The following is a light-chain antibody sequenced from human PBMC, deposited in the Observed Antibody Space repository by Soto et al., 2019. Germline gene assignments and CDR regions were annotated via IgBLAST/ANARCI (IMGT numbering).Light chain of an antibody. CDR2: GAS. Sequence: EIVLTQSPGTISLSPGERATLSCRASQSVSSTFVAWYQQKPGQAPRLLIYGASSRVIGIPDRFSGSGSGTDFALTISGLEPEDFAVYYCQQYGHSPLTFGGGTKVEIK. V-gene: IGKV3-20*01. J-gene: IGKJ4*01. CDR1: QSVSSTF. CDR3: QQYGHSPLT.